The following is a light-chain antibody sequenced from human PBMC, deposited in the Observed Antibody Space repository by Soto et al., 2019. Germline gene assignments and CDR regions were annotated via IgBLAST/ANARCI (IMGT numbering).Light chain of an antibody. V-gene: IGKV3-20*01. Sequence: EIVLTQSPGTLSLSPRERATLSCRASQSVRSSFFAWYQQKPGQAPRLLIYDVSVRATGIPDRFSGSGSGTDVTLTINRLEPEDFAVDYCQQYANSVMYTFGHGTKLEIK. J-gene: IGKJ2*01. CDR3: QQYANSVMYT. CDR2: DVS. CDR1: QSVRSSF.